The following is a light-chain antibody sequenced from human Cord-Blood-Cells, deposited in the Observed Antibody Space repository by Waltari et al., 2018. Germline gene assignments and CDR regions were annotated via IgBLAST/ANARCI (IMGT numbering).Light chain of an antibody. V-gene: IGLV2-23*01. CDR3: CSYAGSSTFVV. J-gene: IGLJ2*01. CDR2: EGS. CDR1: SSDVGSYNL. Sequence: QSALTQPASVSGSPGQSITISCTGTSSDVGSYNLVSWYQQHPGKAPKLMIYEGSKRPSGVSTRFSGSKSGNTASMTISGLQAEDEADYYCCSYAGSSTFVVFGGGTKLTIL.